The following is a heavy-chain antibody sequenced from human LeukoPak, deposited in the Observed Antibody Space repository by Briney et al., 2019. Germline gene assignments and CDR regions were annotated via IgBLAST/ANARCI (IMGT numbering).Heavy chain of an antibody. CDR2: IYSGGST. CDR1: GFTVSSNY. CDR3: ARDRHGSGSYMAFDI. V-gene: IGHV3-53*01. Sequence: PGGSLRLSCAASGFTVSSNYMSWVHQAPGKGLEWVSVIYSGGSTYYADSVKGRFTISRDNSKNTLYLQMNSLRAEDTAVYYCARDRHGSGSYMAFDIWGQGTMVTVSS. D-gene: IGHD3-10*01. J-gene: IGHJ3*02.